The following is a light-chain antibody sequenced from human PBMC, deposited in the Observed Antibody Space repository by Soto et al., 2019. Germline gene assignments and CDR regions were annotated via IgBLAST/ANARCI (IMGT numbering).Light chain of an antibody. Sequence: QSALTQPASVSGSPGQSITISCTGTSSDVGGYNYVSWYQQHPGKAPKLMIYDVSNRPSGVSNRFSGSKSGNTASLTISGLQAEDEADYCCSSYTSSSTHVVFGGGTKLTV. J-gene: IGLJ2*01. V-gene: IGLV2-14*01. CDR2: DVS. CDR1: SSDVGGYNY. CDR3: SSYTSSSTHVV.